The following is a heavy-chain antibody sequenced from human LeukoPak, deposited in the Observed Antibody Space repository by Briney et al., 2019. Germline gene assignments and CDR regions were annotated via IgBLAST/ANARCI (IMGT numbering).Heavy chain of an antibody. CDR2: MNPNSGNT. CDR3: AILLGYCSSTSCWSWFDP. D-gene: IGHD2-2*01. Sequence: ASVKVSCKASGYTFTSYDINWVRQATGQGLEWMGWMNPNSGNTGYAQKFQGRVTMTRNTSISTAHMELSSLRSEDTAVYYCAILLGYCSSTSCWSWFDPWGQGTLVTVSS. V-gene: IGHV1-8*01. J-gene: IGHJ5*02. CDR1: GYTFTSYD.